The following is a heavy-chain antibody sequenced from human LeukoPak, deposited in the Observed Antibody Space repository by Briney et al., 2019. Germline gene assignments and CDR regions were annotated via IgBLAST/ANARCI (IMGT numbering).Heavy chain of an antibody. CDR2: IYSGGST. D-gene: IGHD1-1*01. CDR3: ARGPAGYN. V-gene: IGHV3-53*01. CDR1: GFTFSSYA. J-gene: IGHJ4*02. Sequence: GRSLRLSCAASGFTFSSYAMHWVRQAPGKGLEWVSVIYSGGSTDYADSVKGRFTISRDNLKNTLYLQMNSLRAEDTAVYYCARGPAGYNWGQGTLVTFSS.